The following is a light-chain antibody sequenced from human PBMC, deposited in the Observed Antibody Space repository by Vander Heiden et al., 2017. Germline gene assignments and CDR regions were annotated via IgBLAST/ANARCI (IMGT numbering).Light chain of an antibody. V-gene: IGKV1-5*03. CDR3: QQYGGYWT. CDR1: QSISSW. Sequence: DIQMTQSPSTLSASVADRVTITCRASQSISSWLAWYQQKPGKAPKLLIYKASSLESGVPSRFSGSGSGTEFTLTISGLQPDDFATYYCQQYGGYWTFGQGTQVEIK. CDR2: KAS. J-gene: IGKJ1*01.